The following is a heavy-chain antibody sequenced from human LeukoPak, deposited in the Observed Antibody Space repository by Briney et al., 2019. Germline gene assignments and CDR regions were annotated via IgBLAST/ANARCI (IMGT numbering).Heavy chain of an antibody. V-gene: IGHV3-48*03. D-gene: IGHD6-19*01. Sequence: GGSLRLSCAASGFTFSGSAMSWVRQAPGKGLEWLSHISGSAATIYYADSVKGRFIISRDNAKNSLYLQMDSLRAEDTAIYYCARAGLDYWGQGTLVTVSS. CDR2: ISGSAATI. J-gene: IGHJ4*02. CDR3: ARAGLDY. CDR1: GFTFSGSA.